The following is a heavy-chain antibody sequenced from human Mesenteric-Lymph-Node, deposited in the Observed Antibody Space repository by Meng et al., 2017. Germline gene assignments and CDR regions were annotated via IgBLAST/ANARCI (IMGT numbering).Heavy chain of an antibody. Sequence: ASVKVSCKASGYTFTGYYMHWVRQAPGQGLEWMGLIRTSDDYTNYAQKFQGRVIMTRDTSTSTVYMELSSLRSEDTAVYYCARYDILTGYQDYWGQGTLVTVSS. J-gene: IGHJ4*02. D-gene: IGHD3-9*01. CDR3: ARYDILTGYQDY. V-gene: IGHV1-46*01. CDR2: IRTSDDYT. CDR1: GYTFTGYY.